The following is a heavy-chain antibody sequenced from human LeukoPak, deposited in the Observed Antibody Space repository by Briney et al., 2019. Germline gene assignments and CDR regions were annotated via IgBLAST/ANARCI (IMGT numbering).Heavy chain of an antibody. Sequence: GGSLRLSCAASGFTFSSYAMSWVRQAPGRGLEWVSAISGSGGSTYYADSVKGRFTISRDNSKNTLYLQMNSRRAEDTAVYYCANVYDSSVYYGYWGQGTLVTVSS. D-gene: IGHD3-22*01. V-gene: IGHV3-23*01. CDR1: GFTFSSYA. CDR2: ISGSGGST. J-gene: IGHJ4*02. CDR3: ANVYDSSVYYGY.